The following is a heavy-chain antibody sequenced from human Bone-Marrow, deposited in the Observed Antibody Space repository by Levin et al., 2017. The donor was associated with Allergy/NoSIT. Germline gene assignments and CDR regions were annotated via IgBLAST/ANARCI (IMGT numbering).Heavy chain of an antibody. V-gene: IGHV3-23*01. D-gene: IGHD2-15*01. J-gene: IGHJ5*02. CDR1: GFTFSSRN. Sequence: GGSLRLSCVASGFTFSSRNMNWVRQAPGKGLEWVSAITSNGGSTYYADSVKGRFTISRDNSKNTLYLQMNSLRVEDTVLYYCAKDTWWVTAWGQGTLVTVSS. CDR3: AKDTWWVTA. CDR2: ITSNGGST.